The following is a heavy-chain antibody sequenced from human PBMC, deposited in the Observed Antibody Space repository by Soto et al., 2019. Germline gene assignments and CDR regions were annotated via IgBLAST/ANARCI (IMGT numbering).Heavy chain of an antibody. CDR2: FYSTWST. CDR1: GFSVSRGTYF. D-gene: IGHD5-12*01. CDR3: ARGNGYNPYYFDY. Sequence: SETLYLPFSISGFSVSRGTYFWTWIRQPPGKGLEWIGYFYSTWSTSYSPSLKSRVTISLDMSKNQFSLRLRSVTAADTAVYYCARGNGYNPYYFDYWGQGSLVTVSS. J-gene: IGHJ4*02. V-gene: IGHV4-61*01.